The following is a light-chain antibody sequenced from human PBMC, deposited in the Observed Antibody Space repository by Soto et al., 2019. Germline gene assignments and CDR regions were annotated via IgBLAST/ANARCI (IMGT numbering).Light chain of an antibody. J-gene: IGKJ2*01. CDR2: AAS. V-gene: IGKV1-39*01. Sequence: DIPMTQSPSSLSASVGDRVTITCRASQSISSYLNWYQQIPGKAPKLLIYAASSLQSGVPPRFSASGSGTDFTLTISSLQPEDFATYYCQQSYSTPYTFGQGTKLEIK. CDR1: QSISSY. CDR3: QQSYSTPYT.